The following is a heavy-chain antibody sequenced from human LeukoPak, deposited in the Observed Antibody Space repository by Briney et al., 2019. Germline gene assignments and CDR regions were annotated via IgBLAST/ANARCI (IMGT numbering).Heavy chain of an antibody. J-gene: IGHJ4*02. CDR2: ISSSSSTI. V-gene: IGHV3-48*04. D-gene: IGHD3-10*01. CDR1: GFNFRSFG. CDR3: AKDASYSPLWFGELLSYFDY. Sequence: PGGSLRLSCAASGFNFRSFGMHWVRQAPGKGLEWVSYISSSSSTIYYADSVKGRFTISRDNAKNSLYLQMNSLRAEDTAVYYCAKDASYSPLWFGELLSYFDYWGQGTLVTVSS.